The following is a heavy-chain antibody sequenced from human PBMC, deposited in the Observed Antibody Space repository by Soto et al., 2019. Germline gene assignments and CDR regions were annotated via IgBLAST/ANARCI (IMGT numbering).Heavy chain of an antibody. D-gene: IGHD3-10*01. Sequence: PGGSLRLSCAASGFTFSSYGMHWVRQAPGKGLEWVAVISYDGSNKYYADSVKGRFTISRDNSKNTLYLQMNSLRAEDTAVYYCAKDGSGYYYGSGSPGMDVWGQGTTVTVSS. CDR1: GFTFSSYG. J-gene: IGHJ6*02. CDR2: ISYDGSNK. V-gene: IGHV3-30*18. CDR3: AKDGSGYYYGSGSPGMDV.